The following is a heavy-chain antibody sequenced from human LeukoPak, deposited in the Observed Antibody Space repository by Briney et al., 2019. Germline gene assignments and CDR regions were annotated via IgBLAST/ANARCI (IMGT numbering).Heavy chain of an antibody. CDR3: ARGSYYDSSRYPDY. V-gene: IGHV3-30-3*01. J-gene: IGHJ4*02. CDR2: ISYDGSNK. CDR1: GFTFSSYA. D-gene: IGHD3-22*01. Sequence: PGGSLRLSCAASGFTFSSYAMHWVRQAPGKGLEWVAVISYDGSNKYYADSVKGRFTISRDNSKNTLYLQMNSLRAEDTAVYYCARGSYYDSSRYPDYWGQGTLVTVSS.